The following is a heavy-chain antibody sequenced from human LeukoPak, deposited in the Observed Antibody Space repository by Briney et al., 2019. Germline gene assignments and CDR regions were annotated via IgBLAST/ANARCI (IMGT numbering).Heavy chain of an antibody. V-gene: IGHV5-51*01. CDR1: GYTFTTNW. D-gene: IGHD6-19*01. CDR3: ARLGGYSTGWYIQY. Sequence: GESLKISCKGFGYTFTTNWIAWVRQMPGKGLEWIRVVFPVTSDSRYRPSCQGQVTISAENSLSAAYLQWSSLKASDSAMYYCARLGGYSTGWYIQYWGQGTLVTVSS. J-gene: IGHJ4*02. CDR2: VFPVTSDS.